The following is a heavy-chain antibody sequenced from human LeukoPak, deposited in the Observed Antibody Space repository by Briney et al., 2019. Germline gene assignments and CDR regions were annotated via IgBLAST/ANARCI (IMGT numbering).Heavy chain of an antibody. Sequence: GGSLRLSCAASGFTFSSYWMSWVRQAPGKRLEWVSVIYSDGNTYYPDSVKGRFTISRDNSKNTLYLQMNSLRSEDTAVYYCQLFHSVGAFDIWGQGTMVTVSS. V-gene: IGHV3-66*01. CDR2: IYSDGNT. CDR3: QLFHSVGAFDI. CDR1: GFTFSSYW. J-gene: IGHJ3*02. D-gene: IGHD2-21*01.